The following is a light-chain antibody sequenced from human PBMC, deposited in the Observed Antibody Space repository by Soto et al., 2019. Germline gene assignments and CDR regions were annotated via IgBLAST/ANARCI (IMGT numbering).Light chain of an antibody. J-gene: IGKJ1*01. Sequence: EIVLTQSPATLSLSPGERATLSCRASQSVSSYLAWYQQKPGQAPRLLIYDASSRATGIPARFSGSGSGTDFTLTISSLEPEDYAVYYCQQRNIWPRTFGQGTKVEI. CDR3: QQRNIWPRT. CDR1: QSVSSY. CDR2: DAS. V-gene: IGKV3-11*01.